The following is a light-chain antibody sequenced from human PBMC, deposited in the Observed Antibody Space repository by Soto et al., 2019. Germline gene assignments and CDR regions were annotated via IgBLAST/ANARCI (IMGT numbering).Light chain of an antibody. CDR1: SSNIGAGYD. Sequence: QSVLTQPPSVPGAPGQRVTISCTGSSSNIGAGYDVHWYQQLPGTAPKLLVYGTSNRPSGVPDRFSGSKSGTSASLAITGLQAEDEADYYCQSYDSSLSAFYVFGTGTKLTVL. CDR3: QSYDSSLSAFYV. V-gene: IGLV1-40*01. CDR2: GTS. J-gene: IGLJ1*01.